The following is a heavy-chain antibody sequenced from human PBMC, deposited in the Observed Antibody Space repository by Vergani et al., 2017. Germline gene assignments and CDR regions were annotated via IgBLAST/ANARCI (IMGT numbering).Heavy chain of an antibody. D-gene: IGHD3-10*01. CDR2: IIPILGIA. J-gene: IGHJ4*02. CDR1: GGTFSSYT. Sequence: QVQLVHSGAEVKKPGSSVKVSCKASGGTFSSYTISWVRQAPGQGLEWMGRIIPILGIANYAQKFQGRVTITADKSTSTAYMELSSLRSEDTAVYYCAGELGLMIRAMRPFDYWGQGTLVTVSS. CDR3: AGELGLMIRAMRPFDY. V-gene: IGHV1-69*04.